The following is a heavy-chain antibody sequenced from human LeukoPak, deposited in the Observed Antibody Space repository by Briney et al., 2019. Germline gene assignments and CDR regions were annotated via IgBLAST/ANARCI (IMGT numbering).Heavy chain of an antibody. J-gene: IGHJ4*02. CDR1: AFTFRTYS. V-gene: IGHV3-7*05. Sequence: GGSLRLSCVASAFTFRTYSMHWVRQAPGKGLEWVANIKEDGSEKYYVNFVKGRFTISRDNAKNSLYLQMNSLRVEDTAVYYCARLPLTARLHFEYWGQGTLVTASS. CDR2: IKEDGSEK. D-gene: IGHD5-12*01. CDR3: ARLPLTARLHFEY.